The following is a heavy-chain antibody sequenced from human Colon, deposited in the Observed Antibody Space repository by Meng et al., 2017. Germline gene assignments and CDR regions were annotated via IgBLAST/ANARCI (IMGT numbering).Heavy chain of an antibody. Sequence: QVPLQQWGSGLLKPSENLSLTCAGYGGSFSGYYWSWIRQPPGKGLEWIGEINHSGSTNYHPSLKSRVTISVDTSKNQFSLKLSSVTAADTAVYYCARGIPFEGPYYGYWGQGTLVTVSS. CDR1: GGSFSGYY. CDR3: ARGIPFEGPYYGY. V-gene: IGHV4-34*01. CDR2: INHSGST. D-gene: IGHD3-16*01. J-gene: IGHJ4*02.